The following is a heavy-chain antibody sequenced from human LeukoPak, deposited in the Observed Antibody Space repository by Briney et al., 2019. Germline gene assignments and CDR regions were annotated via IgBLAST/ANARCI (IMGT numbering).Heavy chain of an antibody. D-gene: IGHD3-3*01. CDR2: INPNSGGT. Sequence: ASVKVSCKASGYTFTCYYMHWVRQAPGQGLEWMGWINPNSGGTNYGQKFQGRVTMTRDTSISTAYMELSRLRSDDTAVYYCARDWDVLRFLEWLSPWGQGTLVTVSS. CDR1: GYTFTCYY. CDR3: ARDWDVLRFLEWLSP. J-gene: IGHJ5*02. V-gene: IGHV1-2*02.